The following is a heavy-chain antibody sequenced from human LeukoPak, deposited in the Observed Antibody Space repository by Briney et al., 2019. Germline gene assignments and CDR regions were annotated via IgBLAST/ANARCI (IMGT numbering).Heavy chain of an antibody. CDR1: GFTFSNYN. Sequence: GGSLRLSCAASGFTFSNYNMNWVRQAPGKGLEWVSYISSSGSSAYYTDSVKGRFTISRDNAKNSLYLQMNSLRDEDTAVYYCARDGGVDAHIDYWGQGTLVTVSA. V-gene: IGHV3-48*02. CDR3: ARDGGVDAHIDY. D-gene: IGHD3-3*01. J-gene: IGHJ4*02. CDR2: ISSSGSSA.